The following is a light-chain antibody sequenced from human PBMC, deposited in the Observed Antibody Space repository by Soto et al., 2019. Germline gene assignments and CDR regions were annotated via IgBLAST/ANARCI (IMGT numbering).Light chain of an antibody. CDR3: SSYTSISTYV. V-gene: IGLV2-14*01. CDR1: SSDVGGYNF. CDR2: VVT. J-gene: IGLJ1*01. Sequence: QSVLTQPASVSGSPGQSITISCTGTSSDVGGYNFVSWYQQHPDKAPKLMIYVVTNRPSGVSNRFSGSKSGNTASLTISGLQAEDEADYYCSSYTSISTYVFGTGTKVTVL.